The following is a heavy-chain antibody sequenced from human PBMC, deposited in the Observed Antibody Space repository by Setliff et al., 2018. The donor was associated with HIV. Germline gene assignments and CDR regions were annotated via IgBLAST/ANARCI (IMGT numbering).Heavy chain of an antibody. J-gene: IGHJ6*02. CDR1: GFTLISYH. CDR3: ARVGRLHYLTPFYYYGMDV. V-gene: IGHV1-46*01. Sequence: ASVKVSCKASGFTLISYHMHWVRQAPGRGLEWMTMITPTDDITTYAQNFQGRVTMTRNTSISTVNMELSSLRSEDTAVYFCARVGRLHYLTPFYYYGMDVWGQGTTVTVSS. CDR2: ITPTDDIT. D-gene: IGHD4-4*01.